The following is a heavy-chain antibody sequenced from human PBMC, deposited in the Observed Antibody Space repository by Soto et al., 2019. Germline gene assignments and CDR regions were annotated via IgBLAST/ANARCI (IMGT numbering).Heavy chain of an antibody. D-gene: IGHD3-9*01. CDR2: IYYSGST. CDR1: GGSISSYY. V-gene: IGHV4-59*08. J-gene: IGHJ4*02. Sequence: SETLSLTCTVSGGSISSYYWSWIRQHPGKGLEWIGYIYYSGSTNYNPSLKSRVTISVDTSKNQFSLKLSSVTAADTAVYYCERFWPPPYSDALTDYTDAFDYWGQGTLVTVSS. CDR3: ERFWPPPYSDALTDYTDAFDY.